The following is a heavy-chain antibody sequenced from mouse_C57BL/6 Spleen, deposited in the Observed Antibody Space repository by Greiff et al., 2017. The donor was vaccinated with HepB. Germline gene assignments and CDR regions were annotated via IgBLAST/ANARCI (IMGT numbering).Heavy chain of an antibody. J-gene: IGHJ4*01. CDR3: ARRRIRWAMDY. CDR2: INPNNGGT. Sequence: VQLQQSGPELVKPGASVKIPCKASGYTFTDYNMDWVKQSHGKSLEWIGDINPNNGGTIYNQKFKGKATLTVEKSSSTAYMELRSLTSEDTAVYYCARRRIRWAMDYWGQGTSVTVSS. D-gene: IGHD2-3*01. V-gene: IGHV1-18*01. CDR1: GYTFTDYN.